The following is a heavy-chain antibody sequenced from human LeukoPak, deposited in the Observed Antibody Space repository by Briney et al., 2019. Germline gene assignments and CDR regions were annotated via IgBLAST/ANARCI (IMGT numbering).Heavy chain of an antibody. J-gene: IGHJ4*02. CDR2: IHHSGNT. CDR3: ARARIAAAGIEAPYFDY. Sequence: PSGTLSLTCAVSGGSVTSDNWWSWVRQPPGKGLEWIGEIHHSGNTNYNPSLRSRVTISVDTSKNQFSLKLSSVTAADTAVYYCARARIAAAGIEAPYFDYWGQGTLVTVSS. V-gene: IGHV4-4*02. D-gene: IGHD6-13*01. CDR1: GGSVTSDNW.